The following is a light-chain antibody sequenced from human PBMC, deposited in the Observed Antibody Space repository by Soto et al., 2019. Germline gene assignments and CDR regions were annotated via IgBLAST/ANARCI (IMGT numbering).Light chain of an antibody. CDR2: GAS. V-gene: IGKV3-20*01. CDR1: QSVNSNY. CDR3: QQYSSSPPEFT. J-gene: IGKJ3*01. Sequence: EIVLTQSPRTLSVSPGERVTLSCRASQSVNSNYLAWYQQRPGQAPRLLIFGASYRATGIPDRFSGSGSGTDFTLTISRLEPEDFAVYYCQQYSSSPPEFTFGPGTKVDSK.